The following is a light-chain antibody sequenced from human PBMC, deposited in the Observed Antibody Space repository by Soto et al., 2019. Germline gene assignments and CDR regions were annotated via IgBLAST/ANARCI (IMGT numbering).Light chain of an antibody. Sequence: DIVMTQSPDSLAVSLGERATINCKSSQSVLSSSNHKNYLAWYQQKPVQPPKLLIYWASTRESGVPDRFSGSGSGTDFTLTISSLQAEDVAVYYCQQYYAALFTFGPGTKVDVK. CDR1: QSVLSSSNHKNY. J-gene: IGKJ3*01. CDR2: WAS. V-gene: IGKV4-1*01. CDR3: QQYYAALFT.